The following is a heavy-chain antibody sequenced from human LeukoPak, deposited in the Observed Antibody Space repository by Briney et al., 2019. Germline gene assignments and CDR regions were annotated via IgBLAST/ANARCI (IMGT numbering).Heavy chain of an antibody. CDR3: ARGHHYYDSSGYPFDY. CDR2: ISGSGDST. J-gene: IGHJ4*02. D-gene: IGHD3-22*01. Sequence: GGSLRLSCAASGFTFSSYAMSWVRQAPGKGLEWVSAISGSGDSTYYGDSVKGRFTISRDNSKNTLYLQMNSLRAEDTAVYYCARGHHYYDSSGYPFDYWGQGTLVTVSS. V-gene: IGHV3-23*01. CDR1: GFTFSSYA.